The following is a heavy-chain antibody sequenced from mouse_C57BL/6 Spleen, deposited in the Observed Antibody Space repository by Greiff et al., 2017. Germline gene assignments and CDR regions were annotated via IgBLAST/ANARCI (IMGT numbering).Heavy chain of an antibody. CDR1: GYTFTDYY. V-gene: IGHV1-76*01. D-gene: IGHD2-4*01. CDR2: IYPGSGNT. CDR3: ARRGDYDGAWFAY. Sequence: QVQLQQSGAELVRPGASVKLSCKASGYTFTDYYINWVKQRPGQGLEWIARIYPGSGNTYYNEKFKGKATLTAEKSSSTAYMQLSSLTSEDSAVYFCARRGDYDGAWFAYWGQGTLVTVSA. J-gene: IGHJ3*01.